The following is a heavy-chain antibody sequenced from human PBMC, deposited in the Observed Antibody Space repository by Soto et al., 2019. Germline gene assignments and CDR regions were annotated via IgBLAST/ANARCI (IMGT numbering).Heavy chain of an antibody. CDR3: ARDLTY. CDR1: GVSISSGGYY. Sequence: SETLSLTCTVSGVSISSGGYYWGWVRQTPGKGLEWIGEIYHTGNTNYNPSLRSRATISVDMSKRQFSLNVTSVTAADTAIYYCARDLTYWGQGTLVTVSS. V-gene: IGHV4-39*07. J-gene: IGHJ4*02. CDR2: IYHTGNT.